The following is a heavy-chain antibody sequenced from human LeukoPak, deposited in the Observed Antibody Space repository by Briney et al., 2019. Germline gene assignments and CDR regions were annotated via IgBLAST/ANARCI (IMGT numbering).Heavy chain of an antibody. D-gene: IGHD3-9*01. CDR2: IYYSGST. Sequence: SGTLSLTCTVSGGSISSSSYFWGWIRQPPGKGLEWIGSIYYSGSTSYNPSLKSRVTIPVDTSKNQFSLRLRSVTAADTAVYYCARQGYFDWSTGWGQGTLVTVSS. J-gene: IGHJ4*02. CDR3: ARQGYFDWSTG. CDR1: GGSISSSSYF. V-gene: IGHV4-39*01.